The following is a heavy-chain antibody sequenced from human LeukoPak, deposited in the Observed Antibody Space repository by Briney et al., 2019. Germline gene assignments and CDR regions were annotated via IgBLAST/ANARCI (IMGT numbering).Heavy chain of an antibody. D-gene: IGHD5-24*01. J-gene: IGHJ4*02. CDR3: TTLSMTIIHGGDY. CDR2: IKTKSQGKTT. CDR1: EFTFTDAW. V-gene: IGHV3-15*01. Sequence: PGGSLRLSCAASEFTFTDAWMSWVRQVPGKGLEWVARIKTKSQGKTTDYAAPVEGRFIISREDSKKTMYLHMNSLKTEDAAVYFCTTLSMTIIHGGDYWGQGALVTVSS.